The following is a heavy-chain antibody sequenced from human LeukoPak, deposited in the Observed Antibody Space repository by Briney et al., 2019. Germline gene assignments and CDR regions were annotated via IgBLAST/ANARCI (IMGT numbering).Heavy chain of an antibody. CDR2: ISFDGTNK. D-gene: IGHD4-17*01. CDR1: GVTLSNYA. J-gene: IGHJ4*02. CDR3: ATDYGDYEPIDY. V-gene: IGHV3-30*04. Sequence: GRSLRLSCTASGVTLSNYAMHWVRRPPGRGLEWVAVISFDGTNKYYGDSVEGLFSVSRDNSKNTLYLQMNSLRPDDTAMYYCATDYGDYEPIDYWGQGTLVTVSS.